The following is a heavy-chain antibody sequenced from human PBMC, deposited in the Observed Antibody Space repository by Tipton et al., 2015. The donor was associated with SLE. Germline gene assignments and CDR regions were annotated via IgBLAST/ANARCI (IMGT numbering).Heavy chain of an antibody. CDR3: ARDGRDAFDI. V-gene: IGHV3-33*01. CDR2: IWYDGSYK. Sequence: SLRLSCAASGFTFSSYGMYWVRQAPGKRLEWVAVIWYDGSYKYSADSVKGRFTISRDSSKNTLYLQMNSLRAEDTAVYYCARDGRDAFDIWGQGTMVTVSS. CDR1: GFTFSSYG. J-gene: IGHJ3*02.